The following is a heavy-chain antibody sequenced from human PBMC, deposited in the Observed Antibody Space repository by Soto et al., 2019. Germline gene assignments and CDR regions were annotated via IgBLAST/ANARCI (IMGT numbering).Heavy chain of an antibody. CDR3: ARDNYGMDV. Sequence: QEQLVESGGGVVQPGRSLRLSCAASGFAFNNYNIHWVRQAPGKGLEWVAVISYDGSNKYYADSVKGRFTISRDSSKNTLYLHMNSLRAEDTAVYYCARDNYGMDVWGQGTTVTVSS. CDR2: ISYDGSNK. V-gene: IGHV3-30-3*01. CDR1: GFAFNNYN. J-gene: IGHJ6*02.